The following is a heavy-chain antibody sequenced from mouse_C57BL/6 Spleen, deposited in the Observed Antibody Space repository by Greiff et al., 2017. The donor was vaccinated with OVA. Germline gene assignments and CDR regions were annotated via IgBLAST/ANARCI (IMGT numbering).Heavy chain of an antibody. D-gene: IGHD2-4*01. CDR1: GFSLTSYG. J-gene: IGHJ3*01. CDR2: IWGDGST. V-gene: IGHV2-3*01. Sequence: VKVVESGPGLVAPSQSLSITCTVSGFSLTSYGVSWVRQPPGKGLEWLGVIWGDGSTNYHSALISRLSISKDNSKSQVFLKLNSLQTDDTATYYCAKPYYDYDRTWFAYWGQGTLVTVSA. CDR3: AKPYYDYDRTWFAY.